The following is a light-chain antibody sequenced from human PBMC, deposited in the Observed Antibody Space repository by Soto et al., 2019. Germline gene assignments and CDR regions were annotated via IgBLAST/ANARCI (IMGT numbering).Light chain of an antibody. V-gene: IGLV2-14*01. CDR3: SSYTSSSTEYV. CDR1: SSDVGGYNY. Sequence: QSVLTQPASVSGSPGQSITISCTGTSSDVGGYNYVSWYQQHPGKAPKLTIYEVSNRPSGVSNRFSGSKSGNTASLTISGLQAEDEADYYCSSYTSSSTEYVFGTGTKVTVL. CDR2: EVS. J-gene: IGLJ1*01.